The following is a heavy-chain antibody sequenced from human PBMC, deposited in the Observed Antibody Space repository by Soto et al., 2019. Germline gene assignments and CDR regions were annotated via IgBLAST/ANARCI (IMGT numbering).Heavy chain of an antibody. CDR1: GGSISSSSYY. CDR2: IYYRGST. J-gene: IGHJ6*02. CDR3: AIAGEVLTGYEALYYYYGMDV. V-gene: IGHV4-39*01. Sequence: SETLSLTCTVSGGSISSSSYYWGWIRQPPGKGLEWIGSIYYRGSTYYNPSLKSRVTISVDTSKNQFSLKLSSVTAADTAVYYCAIAGEVLTGYEALYYYYGMDVWGQGTTVTVSS. D-gene: IGHD3-9*01.